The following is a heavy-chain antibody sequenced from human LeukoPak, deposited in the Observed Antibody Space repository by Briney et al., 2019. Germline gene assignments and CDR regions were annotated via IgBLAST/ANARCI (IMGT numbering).Heavy chain of an antibody. CDR2: ISYDGSNK. V-gene: IGHV3-30-3*01. D-gene: IGHD6-6*01. CDR3: APYPYSSSSTFDY. J-gene: IGHJ4*02. CDR1: GFTFSSYA. Sequence: GGSLRLSCAASGFTFSSYAMHWVRQAPGKGLEWVAVISYDGSNKYYADSVKGRFTISRDNAKNSLYLQMNSLRAEDTAVYYCAPYPYSSSSTFDYWGQGTLVTVSS.